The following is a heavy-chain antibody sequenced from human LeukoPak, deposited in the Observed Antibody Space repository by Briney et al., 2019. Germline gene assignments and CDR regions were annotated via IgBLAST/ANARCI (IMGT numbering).Heavy chain of an antibody. D-gene: IGHD2-15*01. J-gene: IGHJ4*02. CDR1: GFTFSSYA. CDR3: AKANIVVVVAATLDY. V-gene: IGHV3-23*01. Sequence: GGSLRLSCAASGFTFSSYAMSWVRQAPGKGLEWVSAISGSGGSTYYADSVKGRFTISRDNSKNTLYLQMNSLRAEDTAVYYCAKANIVVVVAATLDYWGRGTLVTVSS. CDR2: ISGSGGST.